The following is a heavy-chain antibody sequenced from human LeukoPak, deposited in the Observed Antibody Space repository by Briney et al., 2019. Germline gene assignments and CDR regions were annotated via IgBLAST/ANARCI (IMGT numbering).Heavy chain of an antibody. CDR1: GFTFSSYA. CDR2: ISYDGSNK. D-gene: IGHD2-21*02. J-gene: IGHJ4*02. Sequence: GGSLRLSCAASGFTFSSYAMHWVRQAPGKGLEWVAVISYDGSNKYYADSVKGRFTISRDNSKNTPYLQMSSLRAEDTAVYYCARDLVPGVTLWGGFDYWGQGTLVTVSS. CDR3: ARDLVPGVTLWGGFDY. V-gene: IGHV3-30*04.